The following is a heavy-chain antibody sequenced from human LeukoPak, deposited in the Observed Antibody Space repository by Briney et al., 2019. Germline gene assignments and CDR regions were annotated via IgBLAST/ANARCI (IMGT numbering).Heavy chain of an antibody. D-gene: IGHD5-24*01. V-gene: IGHV1-69*13. CDR2: IIPIFGTA. J-gene: IGHJ4*02. CDR3: ARDGNRRRDGYNFHFDY. Sequence: ASVKVSCKSSGGTLSSYAISWVRQAPGQGLEWMGGIIPIFGTANYAQKSQGRVTITADESTSTAYMELSSLRSEDTAVYYCARDGNRRRDGYNFHFDYWGQGTLVTVSS. CDR1: GGTLSSYA.